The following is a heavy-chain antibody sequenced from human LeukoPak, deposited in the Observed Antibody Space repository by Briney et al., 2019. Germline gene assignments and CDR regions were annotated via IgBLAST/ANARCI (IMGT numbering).Heavy chain of an antibody. CDR2: ISSSSSYI. CDR1: GFTVSSNY. CDR3: TRDLLAGTWRAFDI. V-gene: IGHV3-21*01. J-gene: IGHJ3*02. D-gene: IGHD6-13*01. Sequence: PGGSLRLSCAASGFTVSSNYMSWVRQAPGKGLEWVSSISSSSSYIYYADSVKGRFTISRDNAKNSLYLQMNSLRAEDTAVYYCTRDLLAGTWRAFDIWGQGTMVTVSS.